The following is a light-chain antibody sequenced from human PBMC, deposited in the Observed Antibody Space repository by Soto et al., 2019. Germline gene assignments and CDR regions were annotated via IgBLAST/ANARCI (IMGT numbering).Light chain of an antibody. Sequence: LTQPPSASGTPGPRVTISCSGRNSNIGSNTVNWYQQLPGAAPYLLIYSNNKRPPGVPDRFSGSKSGASASLAISGLQSEDEADYYCAAWEDRLRGPLFGGGTQLTVL. J-gene: IGLJ2*01. CDR3: AAWEDRLRGPL. V-gene: IGLV1-44*01. CDR2: SNN. CDR1: NSNIGSNT.